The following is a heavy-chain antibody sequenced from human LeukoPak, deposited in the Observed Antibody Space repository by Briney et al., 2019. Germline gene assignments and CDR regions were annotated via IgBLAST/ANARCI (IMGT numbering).Heavy chain of an antibody. CDR2: INTNTGNP. CDR3: ARGSLGYCSGGSCFDYYMDV. V-gene: IGHV7-4-1*02. J-gene: IGHJ6*03. D-gene: IGHD2-15*01. CDR1: GYTFTSYA. Sequence: GASVKVSCKASGYTFTSYAMNWVRQAPGQGLEWMGWINTNTGNPTYAQGFTGRFVFSLDTSVSTAYLQISSLKAEDTAVYYCARGSLGYCSGGSCFDYYMDVWGKGTTVTVSS.